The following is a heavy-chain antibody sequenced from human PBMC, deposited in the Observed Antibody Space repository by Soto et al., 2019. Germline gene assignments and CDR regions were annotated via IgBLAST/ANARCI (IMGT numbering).Heavy chain of an antibody. CDR2: IYWNDDK. V-gene: IGHV2-5*01. J-gene: IGHJ4*02. Sequence: QITLKESGPTLVKPTQTLTLTCTFSGFSLSTSGVGVGWIRQPPGKALEWLALIYWNDDKRYSPSLKSRLTITKDTSKNQVVLTMTNMDPVDTATYYCARALTNYDFWSGYAAPYYFDYWGQGTLVTVSS. CDR3: ARALTNYDFWSGYAAPYYFDY. CDR1: GFSLSTSGVG. D-gene: IGHD3-3*01.